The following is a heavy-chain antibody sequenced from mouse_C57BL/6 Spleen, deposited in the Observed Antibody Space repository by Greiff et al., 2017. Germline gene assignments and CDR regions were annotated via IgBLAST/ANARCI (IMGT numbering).Heavy chain of an antibody. D-gene: IGHD2-3*01. V-gene: IGHV5-9-1*02. J-gene: IGHJ4*01. CDR2: ISSGGDYI. CDR1: GFTFSSYA. Sequence: EVKLMESGEGLVKPGGSLKLSCAASGFTFSSYAMSWVRQTPEKRLEWVAYISSGGDYIYYADTVKGRFTISRDNARNTLYSQMSSLKSEDTAMYYCTRVPDGYYAMDYWGQGTSVTVSS. CDR3: TRVPDGYYAMDY.